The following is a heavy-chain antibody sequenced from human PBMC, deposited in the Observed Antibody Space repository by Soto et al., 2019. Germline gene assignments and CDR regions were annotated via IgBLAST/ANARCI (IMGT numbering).Heavy chain of an antibody. V-gene: IGHV3-23*01. CDR3: SKDVHTSIPLGAAS. CDR2: ISDNGGRT. J-gene: IGHJ5*02. D-gene: IGHD2-2*02. CDR1: GFTFSTYA. Sequence: EVQLLESGGGLVQPGGSLRLSCAASGFTFSTYAMTWVRQAPGKGLEWVSGISDNGGRTYYADSVKRRFTISRDNSKNTLWLQMNSLRAEDMGIYYCSKDVHTSIPLGAASWGQGTLVSVSS.